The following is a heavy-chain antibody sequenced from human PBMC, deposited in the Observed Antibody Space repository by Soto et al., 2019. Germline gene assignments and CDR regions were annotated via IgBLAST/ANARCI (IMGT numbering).Heavy chain of an antibody. CDR3: AKRPAIAVAGTYDY. J-gene: IGHJ4*02. Sequence: GGSLRLSCAASGFTFSSYAMSWVRQAPGKGLEWVSAISGSGGSTYYADSVKGRFTISRDNSKNTLYLQMNSLRAEDTAVYYCAKRPAIAVAGTYDYWGQGTLVTVSS. D-gene: IGHD6-19*01. V-gene: IGHV3-23*01. CDR1: GFTFSSYA. CDR2: ISGSGGST.